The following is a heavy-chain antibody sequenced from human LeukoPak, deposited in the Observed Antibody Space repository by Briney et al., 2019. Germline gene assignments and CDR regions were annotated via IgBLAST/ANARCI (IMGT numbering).Heavy chain of an antibody. CDR3: ARDPRPYGGNSPFDY. CDR1: GYTFTSYG. Sequence: ASVKVSCKASGYTFTSYGISWVRQAPGQGLEWMGIINPSGGSTSYAQKFQGRVTMTRDTSTSTVYMELSSLRSEDTAVYYCARDPRPYGGNSPFDYWGQGTLVTVSS. D-gene: IGHD4-23*01. J-gene: IGHJ4*02. V-gene: IGHV1-46*01. CDR2: INPSGGST.